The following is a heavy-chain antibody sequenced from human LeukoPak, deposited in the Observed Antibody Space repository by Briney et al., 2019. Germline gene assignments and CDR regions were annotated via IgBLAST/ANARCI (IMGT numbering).Heavy chain of an antibody. Sequence: GESLRLSCAASGFTFRSYWMTWVRQAPGKGLEWVANIKQGGSEEYYVNSVKGRFTITRDNAKNALYLQMNSLRAEDTAVYYCARSTVTTWDYWGQGTLVTVSS. CDR2: IKQGGSEE. CDR3: ARSTVTTWDY. CDR1: GFTFRSYW. D-gene: IGHD4-17*01. J-gene: IGHJ4*02. V-gene: IGHV3-7*05.